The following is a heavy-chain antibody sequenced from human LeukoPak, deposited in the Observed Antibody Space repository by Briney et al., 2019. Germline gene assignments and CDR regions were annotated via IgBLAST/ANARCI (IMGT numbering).Heavy chain of an antibody. V-gene: IGHV5-51*01. D-gene: IGHD1-14*01. Sequence: PGESLKISCKGFGYTFNLYWIGWVRQMPGKGLEWMGIIYPGDSDTIYSPSFQGQVTTSADKSINTAYLQWSSLKASDTAMYYCVRQSRFSGRDHYYYFYMDVWGKGTTVTVSS. J-gene: IGHJ6*03. CDR1: GYTFNLYW. CDR2: IYPGDSDT. CDR3: VRQSRFSGRDHYYYFYMDV.